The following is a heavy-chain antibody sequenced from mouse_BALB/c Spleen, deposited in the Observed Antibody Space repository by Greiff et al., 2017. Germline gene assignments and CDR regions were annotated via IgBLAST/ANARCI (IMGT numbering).Heavy chain of an antibody. CDR2: IYPGNSDT. V-gene: IGHV1-5*01. CDR3: TRYITTAKYYFDY. D-gene: IGHD1-2*01. CDR1: GYIFTSYW. J-gene: IGHJ2*01. Sequence: VQLQQSGAELVRPGASVKLSCKTSGYIFTSYWIHWVKQRPGQGLEWIGAIYPGNSDTSYNQKFKGKAKLTAVTSTSTAYMELSSLTNEDSAVYYCTRYITTAKYYFDYWGQGTTLTVSS.